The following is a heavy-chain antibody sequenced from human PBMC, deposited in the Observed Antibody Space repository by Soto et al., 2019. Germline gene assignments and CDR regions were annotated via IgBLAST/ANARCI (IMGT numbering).Heavy chain of an antibody. Sequence: ASVKVSCKASGYTFTGYYMHWVRQAPGQGLEWMGWINPNSGGTNYAQKFQGWVTMTRDTSISTAYMELSRLRSDDTAVYYCARDMGKYYDFWSGYDWFDPWGQGTLVTVSS. J-gene: IGHJ5*02. V-gene: IGHV1-2*04. CDR3: ARDMGKYYDFWSGYDWFDP. CDR1: GYTFTGYY. D-gene: IGHD3-3*01. CDR2: INPNSGGT.